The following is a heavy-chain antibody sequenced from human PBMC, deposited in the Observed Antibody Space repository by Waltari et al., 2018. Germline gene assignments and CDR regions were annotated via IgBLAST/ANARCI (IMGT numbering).Heavy chain of an antibody. V-gene: IGHV3-43*01. D-gene: IGHD6-19*01. Sequence: EVQLVESGGVVVQPGGSLRLSCAASGFTFDDYTMHWVRQAPGKGLEWVSLISSDGGSTYYADSVKGRFTISRDNSKNSLYLQMNSLRTEDTALYYCAKDITKGWFYFDYWGQGTLVTVSS. CDR3: AKDITKGWFYFDY. CDR1: GFTFDDYT. CDR2: ISSDGGST. J-gene: IGHJ4*02.